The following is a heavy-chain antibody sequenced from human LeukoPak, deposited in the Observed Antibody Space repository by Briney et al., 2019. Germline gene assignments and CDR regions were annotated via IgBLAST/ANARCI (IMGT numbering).Heavy chain of an antibody. D-gene: IGHD2-15*01. V-gene: IGHV4-30-4*01. CDR1: GGSISSGDYY. J-gene: IGHJ3*02. CDR3: ATPVVVEGAFDI. Sequence: SETLSLTCTVSGGSISSGDYYWSWILQPPGKGLEWIGYIYYSGSTYYNPSLKSRVTISVDTSKNQFSLKLSSVTAADTAVYYCATPVVVEGAFDIWGQGTMVTVSS. CDR2: IYYSGST.